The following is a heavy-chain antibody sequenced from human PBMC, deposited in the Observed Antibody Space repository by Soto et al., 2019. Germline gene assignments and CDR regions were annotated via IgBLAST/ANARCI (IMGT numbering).Heavy chain of an antibody. D-gene: IGHD3-16*01. CDR1: GGSISSNYL. Sequence: QLQLQESGPGLVKPSETLSLTCTVAGGSISSNYLWGWVRQTPGRGLEWIGTIYYGGTTYYNPSLKSRVTMALDTSKPQFSLNLHSVTPAAPAVYSCAGAPPASGGWMSPCDHWGQGTLVTVSS. CDR2: IYYGGTT. CDR3: AGAPPASGGWMSPCDH. V-gene: IGHV4-39*01. J-gene: IGHJ4*02.